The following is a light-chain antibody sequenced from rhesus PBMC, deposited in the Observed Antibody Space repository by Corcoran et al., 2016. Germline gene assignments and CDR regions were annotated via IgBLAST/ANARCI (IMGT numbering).Light chain of an antibody. V-gene: IGKV1-28*02. CDR3: QQHKSHPFS. CDR2: GAS. CDR1: QDVGIY. Sequence: DIQMTQSPSSLSASVGDTVTVTCRTSQDVGIYLNWFQQKPGKAPNHLIYGASSLHSGVPSRVSGSGSGTYFTLTISSLQPEDFATYHCQQHKSHPFSFGPGTKLDI. J-gene: IGKJ3*01.